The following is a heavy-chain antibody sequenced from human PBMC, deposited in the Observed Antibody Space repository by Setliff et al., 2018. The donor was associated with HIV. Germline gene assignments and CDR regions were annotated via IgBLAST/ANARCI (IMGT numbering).Heavy chain of an antibody. J-gene: IGHJ3*01. CDR1: GLSFTSDW. CDR3: VNLLLTPATPSEAFDV. CDR2: IKEDGNVK. V-gene: IGHV3-7*01. D-gene: IGHD4-17*01. Sequence: GGSLRLSCAASGLSFTSDWMSWVRQAPGKGLEWVALIKEDGNVKNYADSVKGRFTISRDNSKNTLYLHMTHLSGEDTAVYHCVNLLLTPATPSEAFDVWGQGTVVTVSS.